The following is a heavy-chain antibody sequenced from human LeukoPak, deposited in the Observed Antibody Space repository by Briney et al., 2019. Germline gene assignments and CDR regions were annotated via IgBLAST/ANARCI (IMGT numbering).Heavy chain of an antibody. CDR2: IGGSGGST. V-gene: IGHV3-23*01. CDR1: GFTFSSYA. D-gene: IGHD1-26*01. J-gene: IGHJ3*02. CDR3: AKDLVGARGNAFDI. Sequence: GGSLRLSCAASGFTFSSYAMSWVRQAPGKGLEWVSAIGGSGGSTYYVDSVKGRFTISRDNSKNTLYLQMNSLRAEDTAVYYCAKDLVGARGNAFDIWGQGTMVTVSS.